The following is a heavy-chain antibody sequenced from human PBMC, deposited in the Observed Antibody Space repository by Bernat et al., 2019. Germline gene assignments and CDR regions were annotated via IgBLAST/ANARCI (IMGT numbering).Heavy chain of an antibody. CDR2: ISSSSSYT. J-gene: IGHJ4*02. V-gene: IGHV3-11*05. Sequence: QVQLVESGGGLVKPGGSLRLSCAASGFTFSDYYMSWIRQAPGKGLEWVSYISSSSSYTNYADSVKGRFTISRDNAKNSLYLQMNSLRAEDTAVYYCARADCSGGSCYLDYWGQGNLVTVSS. CDR3: ARADCSGGSCYLDY. D-gene: IGHD2-15*01. CDR1: GFTFSDYY.